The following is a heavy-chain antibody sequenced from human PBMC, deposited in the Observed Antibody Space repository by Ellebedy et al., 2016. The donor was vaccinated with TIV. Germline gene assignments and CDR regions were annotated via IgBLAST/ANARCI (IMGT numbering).Heavy chain of an antibody. Sequence: PGGSLRLSCAASGFTFSSYAMSWVRQAPGKGLEWVSAISGSGGSTYYADSVKGRFTISRDNSKNTLYLQMNSLRAEDTAVYYCAKDLEGYCSGGSCYYYYGMDVWGQGTTVTVSS. D-gene: IGHD2-15*01. CDR2: ISGSGGST. CDR3: AKDLEGYCSGGSCYYYYGMDV. CDR1: GFTFSSYA. V-gene: IGHV3-23*01. J-gene: IGHJ6*02.